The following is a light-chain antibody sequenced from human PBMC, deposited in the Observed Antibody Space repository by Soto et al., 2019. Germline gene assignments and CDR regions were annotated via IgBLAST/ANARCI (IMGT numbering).Light chain of an antibody. Sequence: EIVLTQSPATLSLSPGERATLSCRASKSVSSSLAWYQQKPGQTPRLLIYDVSIRATGIPARFSGSGSGTDFTLTFSSLEPEDFAVYYSQQRSNWPLAFGGGTKVEIK. CDR1: KSVSSS. CDR2: DVS. CDR3: QQRSNWPLA. J-gene: IGKJ4*02. V-gene: IGKV3-11*01.